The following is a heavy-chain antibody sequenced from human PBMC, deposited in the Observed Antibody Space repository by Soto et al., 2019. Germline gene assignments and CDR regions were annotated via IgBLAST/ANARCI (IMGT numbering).Heavy chain of an antibody. CDR2: INPSGGSA. CDR1: GYTFTSYY. D-gene: IGHD4-4*01. CDR3: ASGNYATTVSFGMDV. V-gene: IGHV1-46*01. Sequence: ASVKVSCKASGYTFTSYYMHWVRQAPGQVLEWMGIINPSGGSASYAQKFQGRVTMTRDTSTSTVYMELSSLRSEDTAVYYCASGNYATTVSFGMDVWGQGTTVTVSS. J-gene: IGHJ6*02.